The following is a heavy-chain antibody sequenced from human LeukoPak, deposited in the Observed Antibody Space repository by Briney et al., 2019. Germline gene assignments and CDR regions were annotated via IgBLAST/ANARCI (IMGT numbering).Heavy chain of an antibody. J-gene: IGHJ4*02. Sequence: SGGSLRRSCAASGSTFSSYWRHWVRQAPGKGLVWVSRINSDGSSTSYADSVKGRFTIARDNAKTTLYVQRKSLRAEDTAVYYCARGYYYHSSAYWAHWGQGTLVTVSS. V-gene: IGHV3-74*01. CDR3: ARGYYYHSSAYWAH. CDR1: GSTFSSYW. D-gene: IGHD3-22*01. CDR2: INSDGSST.